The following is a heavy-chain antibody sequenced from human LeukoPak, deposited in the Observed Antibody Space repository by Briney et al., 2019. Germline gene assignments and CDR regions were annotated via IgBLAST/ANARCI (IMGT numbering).Heavy chain of an antibody. V-gene: IGHV1-2*02. D-gene: IGHD4-17*01. CDR1: GYTFTGYY. J-gene: IGHJ4*02. CDR2: INPNSGGT. CDR3: ARFLGPTVTTDY. Sequence: ASVKVSCKASGYTFTGYYMHWVRQAPGQGLEWMGWINPNSGGTNYAQKFQGRVTMTRDTSISTAYMELSRLRSDDTAVYYCARFLGPTVTTDYWGQGTLVTVSS.